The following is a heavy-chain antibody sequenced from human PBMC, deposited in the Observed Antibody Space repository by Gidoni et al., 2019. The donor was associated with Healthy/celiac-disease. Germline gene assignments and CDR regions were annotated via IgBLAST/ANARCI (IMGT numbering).Heavy chain of an antibody. J-gene: IGHJ3*02. Sequence: EVQLLESGGGLVQPGGSLRLSGAASGFTFSRDAMSGVRQAPGKGLGWVSAICGSGGSTYYADSVKGRFTISRDNSKNTLYLQMNSLRAEDTAVYYCAKGYVVGTAMGPDAFDNWGQGTMVTVSS. CDR2: ICGSGGST. CDR1: GFTFSRDA. V-gene: IGHV3-23*01. CDR3: AKGYVVGTAMGPDAFDN. D-gene: IGHD5-18*01.